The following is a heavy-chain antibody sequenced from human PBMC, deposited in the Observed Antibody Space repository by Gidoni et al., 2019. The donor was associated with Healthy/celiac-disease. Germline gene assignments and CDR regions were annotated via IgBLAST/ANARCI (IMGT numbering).Heavy chain of an antibody. CDR1: GGSISSGDYY. CDR3: ARDLADIVVVPAAIKGAGYFDL. Sequence: QVQLQESGPGLVKPSQTLSLTCTVSGGSISSGDYYRRWIRQPPGKGLEWIGYIYSSGSTYYNPSLKSRVTISVDTSKNQFSLKLSSVTAADTAVYYCARDLADIVVVPAAIKGAGYFDLWGRGTLVTVSS. CDR2: IYSSGST. V-gene: IGHV4-30-4*01. D-gene: IGHD2-2*01. J-gene: IGHJ2*01.